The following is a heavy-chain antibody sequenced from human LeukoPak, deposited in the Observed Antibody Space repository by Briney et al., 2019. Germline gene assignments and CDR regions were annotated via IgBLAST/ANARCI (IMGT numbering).Heavy chain of an antibody. V-gene: IGHV3-30*18. CDR3: AKAGGTMVRGVTTYFDY. CDR2: ISYDGSNK. CDR1: GFTFSSYG. D-gene: IGHD3-10*01. Sequence: GGSLRLSCAASGFTFSSYGMHWVRQAPGKGLEWVAVISYDGSNKYYADSVKGRFTISRDNSKNTLYLQMNSLRAEDTAVYYCAKAGGTMVRGVTTYFDYWGQGTLVTVSS. J-gene: IGHJ4*02.